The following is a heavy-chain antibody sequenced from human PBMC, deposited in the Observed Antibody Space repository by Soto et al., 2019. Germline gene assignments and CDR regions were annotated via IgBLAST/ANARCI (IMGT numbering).Heavy chain of an antibody. CDR2: IRSKANSYAT. V-gene: IGHV3-73*01. CDR1: GFTFSGSA. CDR3: TRLFYYYYGMDV. J-gene: IGHJ6*02. Sequence: PGGSLILSCAASGFTFSGSAMHWFRQASGKGLEWVGRIRSKANSYATAYAASVKGRFTISRDDSKNTAYLQMNSLKTEDTAVYYCTRLFYYYYGMDVWGQGTTVTV.